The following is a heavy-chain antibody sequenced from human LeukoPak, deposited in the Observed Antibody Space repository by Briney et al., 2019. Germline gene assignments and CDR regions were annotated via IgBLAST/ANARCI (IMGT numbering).Heavy chain of an antibody. V-gene: IGHV4-59*01. J-gene: IGHJ4*02. CDR2: LYNSGST. CDR1: GGSISSYY. Sequence: SETLSLTCIVCGGSISSYYWSWIRQVPGKGLEWIGYLYNSGSTNYNPSLKSRVTISADTSKNQISLKLSSVTAADTAVYYCAGAGGGYSYDYWGQGTLVTVSS. CDR3: AGAGGGYSYDY. D-gene: IGHD5-18*01.